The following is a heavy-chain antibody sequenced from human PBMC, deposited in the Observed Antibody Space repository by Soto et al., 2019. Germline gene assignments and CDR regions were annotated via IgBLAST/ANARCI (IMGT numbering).Heavy chain of an antibody. V-gene: IGHV4-30-4*01. J-gene: IGHJ6*02. CDR3: ARSTLDFGVVPYYGMDV. CDR1: GGSISSGDYY. D-gene: IGHD3-3*01. Sequence: PSETLYLTCTVSGGSISSGDYYWSWIRQPPGKGLEWIGYIYYSGSTYYNPSLKSRVTISVDTSKNQFSLKLSSVTAADTAVYYCARSTLDFGVVPYYGMDVWGQGTTVTVSS. CDR2: IYYSGST.